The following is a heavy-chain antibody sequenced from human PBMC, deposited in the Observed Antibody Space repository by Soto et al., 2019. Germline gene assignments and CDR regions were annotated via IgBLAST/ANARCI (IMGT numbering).Heavy chain of an antibody. Sequence: QVQLVQSGDEVKKPGASVKVSCKASGYTCTTYAINWVRQATGQRREWAGWMNPKSGYTGFAQKFQGRVSMTRDTSINTAYMELSSLRSEDTAVYYCVRVFGSIDYRGKGTLVTVTS. CDR3: VRVFGSIDY. CDR1: GYTCTTYA. CDR2: MNPKSGYT. J-gene: IGHJ4*02. V-gene: IGHV1-8*01. D-gene: IGHD3-10*02.